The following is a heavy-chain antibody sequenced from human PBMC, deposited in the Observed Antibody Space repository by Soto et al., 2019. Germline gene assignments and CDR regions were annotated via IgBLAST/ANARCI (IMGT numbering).Heavy chain of an antibody. CDR3: ARIQRDTAFGHFDY. CDR2: IFYSGRT. J-gene: IGHJ4*02. V-gene: IGHV4-30-4*01. Sequence: SETLSLTCTVSGGSVNSVDYYWSWIRQPPGEGLEWIGYIFYSGRTDYNPSLKSRVSISVDTSKNQFSLELTSVTAADTAVYYCARIQRDTAFGHFDYWGRGTLVTVSS. CDR1: GGSVNSVDYY. D-gene: IGHD5-18*01.